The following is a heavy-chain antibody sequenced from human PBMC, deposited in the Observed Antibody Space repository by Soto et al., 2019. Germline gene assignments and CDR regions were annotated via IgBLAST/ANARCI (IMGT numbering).Heavy chain of an antibody. J-gene: IGHJ3*02. CDR1: GDSVSSNSAG. V-gene: IGHV6-1*01. CDR3: ARDVAGKGAFDI. CDR2: TYYRSKWYN. D-gene: IGHD6-19*01. Sequence: SQTLSLTCAISGDSVSSNSAGWDCIMHSPSRCLEWLGRTYYRSKWYNDYAVSVKSRITINSDTSKNQFSLQLNSVTPEDTAVYYCARDVAGKGAFDIWGQGTMVTVSS.